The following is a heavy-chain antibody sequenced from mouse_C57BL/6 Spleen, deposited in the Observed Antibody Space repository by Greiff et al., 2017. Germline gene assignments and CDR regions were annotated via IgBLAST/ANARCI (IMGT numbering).Heavy chain of an antibody. CDR1: GYTFTSYW. J-gene: IGHJ1*03. V-gene: IGHV1-61*01. D-gene: IGHD1-1*01. CDR3: ASRGVVAPYWYFDV. Sequence: QVQLQQPGAELVRPGSSVKLSCKASGYTFTSYWMDWVKQRPGQGLEWIGNIYPSDSETHYNQKFKDKATLTVDKSSSTAYMQLSSLTSEDSVVYYCASRGVVAPYWYFDVWGTGTTVTVSS. CDR2: IYPSDSET.